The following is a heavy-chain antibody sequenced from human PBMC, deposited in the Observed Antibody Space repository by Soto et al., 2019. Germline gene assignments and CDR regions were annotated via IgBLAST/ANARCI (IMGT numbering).Heavy chain of an antibody. D-gene: IGHD4-17*01. CDR1: GDSVSSHIAA. CDR2: TYYSTKWCN. CDR3: ASGEYSGFGY. J-gene: IGHJ4*02. Sequence: QTLCLPSAISGDSVSSHIAACNLIRQSPSRGLEWLETTYYSTKWCNDYAISEKSRITINPGTSKNQFSLQLNSVTLEDTAVYYCASGEYSGFGYWGQGTLVTVS. V-gene: IGHV6-1*01.